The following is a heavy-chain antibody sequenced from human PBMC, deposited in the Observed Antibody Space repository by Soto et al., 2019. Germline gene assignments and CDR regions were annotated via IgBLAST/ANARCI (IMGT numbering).Heavy chain of an antibody. D-gene: IGHD1-7*01. CDR1: GGTFSSYT. J-gene: IGHJ6*03. V-gene: IGHV1-69*04. CDR3: AREGLELRTAYYYYMDV. Sequence: SVKVSCKASGGTFSSYTISWVRQAPGQGLEWMGRIIPILGIANYAQKFQGRVTITADKSTSTAYMELSSLRSEDTAVYYCAREGLELRTAYYYYMDVWGKGTTVTVSS. CDR2: IIPILGIA.